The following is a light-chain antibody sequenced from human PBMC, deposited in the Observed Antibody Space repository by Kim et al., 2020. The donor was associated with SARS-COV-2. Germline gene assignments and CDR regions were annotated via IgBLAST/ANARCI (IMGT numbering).Light chain of an antibody. Sequence: SASISCRSGQSLLHSDGNTYLHWFQQRPGQSPRRLIYRVSERDSGVPDRFSGSGSGTDFTLKISRVEAEDVGVYYCMQGTHWPLTFGGGTKVDIK. J-gene: IGKJ4*01. CDR2: RVS. V-gene: IGKV2-30*02. CDR1: QSLLHSDGNTY. CDR3: MQGTHWPLT.